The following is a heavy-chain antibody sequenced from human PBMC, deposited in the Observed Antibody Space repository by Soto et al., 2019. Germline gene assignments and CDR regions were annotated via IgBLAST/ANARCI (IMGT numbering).Heavy chain of an antibody. CDR2: IIPIFGTA. J-gene: IGHJ4*02. V-gene: IGHV1-69*12. CDR3: AGGMRTDFWSGPDY. CDR1: GGTFSSYA. D-gene: IGHD3-3*01. Sequence: QVQLVQSGAEVKKPGSSVKVSCKASGGTFSSYAISWVRQAPGQGLEWMGGIIPIFGTANYAQRFQGRVTITAGETTSTAYRELSSLRTEDTAVCCCAGGMRTDFWSGPDYWGQGTRVTVPS.